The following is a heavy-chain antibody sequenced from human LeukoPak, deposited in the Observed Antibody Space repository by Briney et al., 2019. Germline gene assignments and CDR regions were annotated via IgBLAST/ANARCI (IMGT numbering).Heavy chain of an antibody. D-gene: IGHD4-23*01. CDR2: IYYSGST. V-gene: IGHV4-59*01. Sequence: SETLSLTCTVSGGSISSYYWSWIRQPPGKGLEWIGCIYYSGSTNYNPSLKSRVTISVDTSKNQFSLKLSSVTAADTAVYYCARGLRWTPPDIWGQGTMVTVSS. J-gene: IGHJ3*02. CDR1: GGSISSYY. CDR3: ARGLRWTPPDI.